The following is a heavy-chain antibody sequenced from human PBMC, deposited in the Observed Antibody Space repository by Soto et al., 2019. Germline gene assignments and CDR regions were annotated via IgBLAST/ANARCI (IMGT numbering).Heavy chain of an antibody. Sequence: PSETLSLTCAVSGGSISSSNWWSWVRQPPGKGLELIGEIYHSGSTNYNPSLKSRVTISVDKSKNQFSLKLSSVTAADTAVYYCASSRGYYDSSGYFDYWGQGTLVTVSS. J-gene: IGHJ4*02. D-gene: IGHD3-22*01. CDR2: IYHSGST. CDR1: GGSISSSNW. CDR3: ASSRGYYDSSGYFDY. V-gene: IGHV4-4*02.